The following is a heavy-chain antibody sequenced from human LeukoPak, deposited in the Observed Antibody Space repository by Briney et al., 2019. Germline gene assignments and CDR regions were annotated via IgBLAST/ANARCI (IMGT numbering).Heavy chain of an antibody. D-gene: IGHD5-12*01. J-gene: IGHJ5*02. V-gene: IGHV3-30*02. CDR3: ARAWLRDWFDP. CDR2: MWHDGGYE. CDR1: GFTLSTYG. Sequence: GGSLRLSCAASGFTLSTYGMYWVRQAPGRALEWVAFMWHDGGYEYVADSVKGRFTISRDNSKNTLYLQMNSLRAEDTAVHYCARAWLRDWFDPWGQGTLVTVSS.